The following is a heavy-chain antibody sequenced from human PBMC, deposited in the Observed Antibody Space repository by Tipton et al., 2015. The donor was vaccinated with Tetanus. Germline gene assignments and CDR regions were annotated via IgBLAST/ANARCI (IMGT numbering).Heavy chain of an antibody. CDR3: ASDPSGIVGAPTYGMDV. CDR2: IIPIFGTA. CDR1: GGTFSSYA. J-gene: IGHJ6*02. V-gene: IGHV1-69*01. Sequence: QVQLVQSGAEVKKPGSSVKVSCKASGGTFSSYAISWVRQAPGQGLEWMGGIIPIFGTANYAQKFQGRVTITADESTSTAYMELSSLRSEDTAVYYCASDPSGIVGAPTYGMDVWGQGTTVTVSS. D-gene: IGHD1-26*01.